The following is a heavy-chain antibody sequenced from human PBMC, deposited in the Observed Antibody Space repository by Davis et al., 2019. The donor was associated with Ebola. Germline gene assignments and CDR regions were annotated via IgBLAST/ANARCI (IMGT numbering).Heavy chain of an antibody. D-gene: IGHD2/OR15-2a*01. CDR1: GFTFNQYA. CDR2: ISWNSDSI. CDR3: AKDTPNIWFDV. V-gene: IGHV3-9*01. Sequence: PGGSLRLSCAASGFTFNQYAMHWVRQAPGKGLEWVSGISWNSDSIVYADSVKGRFTISRDNSKNTLHLQMNSLRVEDTAIYYCAKDTPNIWFDVWGQGTMVAVSS. J-gene: IGHJ3*01.